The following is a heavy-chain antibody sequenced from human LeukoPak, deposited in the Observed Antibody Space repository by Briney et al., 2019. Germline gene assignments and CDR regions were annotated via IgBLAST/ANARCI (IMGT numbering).Heavy chain of an antibody. D-gene: IGHD2-2*01. CDR1: GFTFSNQN. CDR3: AELDCSSTICHDY. J-gene: IGHJ4*02. V-gene: IGHV3-48*04. Sequence: GGSLRLSCVASGFTFSNQNMNWVRQAPGEGLGWVSYISDSSSMTYYADSVKGRFTISRDNAKNSLYLQMNSLRAEDTAVYFCAELDCSSTICHDYWGQGTLVTVSS. CDR2: ISDSSSMT.